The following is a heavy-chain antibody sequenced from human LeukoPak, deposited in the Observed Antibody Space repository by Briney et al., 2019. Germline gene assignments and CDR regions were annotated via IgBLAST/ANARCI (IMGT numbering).Heavy chain of an antibody. CDR2: ISGSSSTM. D-gene: IGHD1-26*01. CDR3: AREGGSWGEGYLDY. CDR1: EFTFSDYY. J-gene: IGHJ4*02. V-gene: IGHV3-11*01. Sequence: GGSLRLSCAASEFTFSDYYMSWIRQVPGKGLEWVSYISGSSSTMYYANSVKGRFTISRDNAKNLLYLQMNSLRSEDTAVYYGAREGGSWGEGYLDYWGQGTLVTVSS.